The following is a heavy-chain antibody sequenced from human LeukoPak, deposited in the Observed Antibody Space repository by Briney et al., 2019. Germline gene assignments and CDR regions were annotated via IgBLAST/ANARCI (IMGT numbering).Heavy chain of an antibody. V-gene: IGHV4-31*03. Sequence: SETLSLTCTVSGGSISSGGYYWSWIRQHPGQGLEWIGYIYYSGSTYYNPSLKSRVTISVDTSKNQFSLKLSSVTAADTAVYYCARGLRASPADYWGQGTLVTVSS. CDR1: GGSISSGGYY. CDR2: IYYSGST. J-gene: IGHJ4*02. CDR3: ARGLRASPADY. D-gene: IGHD2-2*01.